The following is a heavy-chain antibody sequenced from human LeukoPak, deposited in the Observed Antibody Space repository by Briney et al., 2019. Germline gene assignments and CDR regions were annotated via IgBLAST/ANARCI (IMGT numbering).Heavy chain of an antibody. Sequence: KASETLSLTCTVSGGSISSYYWSWIRQPPGKGLEWIGYIYYSGSTNYNPSLKSRVTISVDTSKNQFSLKLSSVTAADTAVYHCARDREGGMDVWGQGTTVTVSS. CDR1: GGSISSYY. J-gene: IGHJ6*02. CDR3: ARDREGGMDV. V-gene: IGHV4-59*01. CDR2: IYYSGST.